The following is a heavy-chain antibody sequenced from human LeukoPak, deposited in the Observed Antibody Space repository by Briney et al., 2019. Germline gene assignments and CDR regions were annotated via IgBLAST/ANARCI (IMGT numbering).Heavy chain of an antibody. CDR3: ARGEETRGWFDA. CDR2: INTNTGNP. Sequence: GASVKVSCKSSGYTFNKYAINWVRQAPGQGLEWLGWINTNTGNPTYDQGFTGRFVFSLDTPVSTAYLQISSLKAEDTAVYYCARGEETRGWFDAWGQGTLVTVSS. V-gene: IGHV7-4-1*02. D-gene: IGHD1-26*01. J-gene: IGHJ5*02. CDR1: GYTFNKYA.